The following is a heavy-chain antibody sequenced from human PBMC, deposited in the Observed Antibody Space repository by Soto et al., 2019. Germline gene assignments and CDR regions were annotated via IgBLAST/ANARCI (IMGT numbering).Heavy chain of an antibody. CDR1: NDSLSSHF. J-gene: IGHJ4*02. D-gene: IGHD2-15*01. V-gene: IGHV1-46*01. CDR3: ALASSGVSSVVAAY. Sequence: ASVKVSCKASNDSLSSHFIHWVRQAPGEGLEWMGIINPDRNSASYSKEFQGRLTLTSDMPSRTVYMQLSNLRSDDTAVYYCALASSGVSSVVAAYWGQETLVTVS. CDR2: INPDRNSA.